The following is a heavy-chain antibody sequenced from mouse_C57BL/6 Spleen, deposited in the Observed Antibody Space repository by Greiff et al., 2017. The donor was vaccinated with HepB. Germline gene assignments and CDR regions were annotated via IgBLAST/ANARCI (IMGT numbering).Heavy chain of an antibody. CDR3: AREREITTAFDY. Sequence: EVKLVESGGGLVKPGGSLKLSCAASGFTFSSYAMSWVRQTPEKRLEWVATISDGGSYTYYPDNVKGRFTISRDNAKNNLYLQMSHLKSEDTAMYYCAREREITTAFDYWGQGTTLTVSS. V-gene: IGHV5-4*01. J-gene: IGHJ2*01. CDR1: GFTFSSYA. CDR2: ISDGGSYT. D-gene: IGHD1-2*01.